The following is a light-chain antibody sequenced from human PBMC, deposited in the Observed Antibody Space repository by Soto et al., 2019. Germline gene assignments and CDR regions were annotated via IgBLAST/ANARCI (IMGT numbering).Light chain of an antibody. V-gene: IGLV1-47*01. CDR1: RSNIGSNY. CDR2: RNN. J-gene: IGLJ1*01. CDR3: AASPSSVSGYV. Sequence: QSVLTQPTSSPGTPGHRVTISCSGSRSNIGSNYVYWYQQLPGTAPTLLIYRNNQRPSGVPDRFSGSKSGTSASLAISGLRSEDVAVSYFAASPSSVSGYVFAIWPKLPV.